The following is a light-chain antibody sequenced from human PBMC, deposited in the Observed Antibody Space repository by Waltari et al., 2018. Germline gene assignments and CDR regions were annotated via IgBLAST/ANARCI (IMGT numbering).Light chain of an antibody. CDR2: AAS. J-gene: IGKJ2*01. CDR1: QGISSW. CDR3: QQGNRFPYT. V-gene: IGKV1-12*01. Sequence: DIQMTQSPSSVSASVGDRVTITCRASQGISSWLAWYQQKPGKAPKLLIYAASSLQSGVPSRVRGSGSWDDFHPPLRRPPPGDFGTYYCQQGNRFPYTFGQGTKLEIK.